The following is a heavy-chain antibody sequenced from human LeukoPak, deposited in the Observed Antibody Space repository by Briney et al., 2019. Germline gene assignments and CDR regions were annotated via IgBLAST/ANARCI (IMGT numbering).Heavy chain of an antibody. CDR1: GFTFSSYE. Sequence: GGSLRLSCAASGFTFSSYEMNWVRQAPGKGREWVSYISSSGSTIYYADSVKGRSTISGDNAKNSLYLQMDTLRAEDTAVYYCARDVQGVGATSLDYWGQGTLVTVSS. D-gene: IGHD1-26*01. CDR2: ISSSGSTI. V-gene: IGHV3-48*03. CDR3: ARDVQGVGATSLDY. J-gene: IGHJ4*02.